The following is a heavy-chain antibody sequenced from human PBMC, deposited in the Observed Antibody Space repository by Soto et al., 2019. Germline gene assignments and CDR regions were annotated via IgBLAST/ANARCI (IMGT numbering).Heavy chain of an antibody. CDR2: INHSGST. Sequence: KPSETLSLTCAVYGGSFSGYYWSWIRQPPGKGLEWIGEINHSGSTNYNPSLKSRVTISVDTSKNQFSLKLSSVTAADTAVYYCARGHIAAAGTSNWFDPWGQGTLVTVSS. J-gene: IGHJ5*02. CDR1: GGSFSGYY. V-gene: IGHV4-34*01. D-gene: IGHD6-13*01. CDR3: ARGHIAAAGTSNWFDP.